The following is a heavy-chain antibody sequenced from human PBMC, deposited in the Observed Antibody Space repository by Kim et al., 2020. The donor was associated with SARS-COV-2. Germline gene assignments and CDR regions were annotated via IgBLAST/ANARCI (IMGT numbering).Heavy chain of an antibody. D-gene: IGHD2-15*01. Sequence: GGSLRLSCAASGFTFSSYWMHWVRQAPGKGLVWVSRINSDGSSTSYADSVKGRFTISRDNAKNTLYLQMNSLRAEDTAVYYCARGDDCSGGTCYTGHGAFDIWGQGTMVTVSS. CDR1: GFTFSSYW. V-gene: IGHV3-74*01. CDR2: INSDGSST. CDR3: ARGDDCSGGTCYTGHGAFDI. J-gene: IGHJ3*02.